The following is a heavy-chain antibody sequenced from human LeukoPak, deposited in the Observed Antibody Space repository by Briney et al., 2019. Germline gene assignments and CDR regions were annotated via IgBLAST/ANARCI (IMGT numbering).Heavy chain of an antibody. CDR3: ASLFYDVGDY. Sequence: SETLSLTCAAYGGSFSGYYWSWIRQPPGKGLEWIGEINHSGSTNYNPSLKSRVTISVDTSKNQFSLKLSSVTAADTAVYYCASLFYDVGDYWGQGTLVTVSS. CDR1: GGSFSGYY. J-gene: IGHJ4*02. V-gene: IGHV4-34*01. D-gene: IGHD2-21*01. CDR2: INHSGST.